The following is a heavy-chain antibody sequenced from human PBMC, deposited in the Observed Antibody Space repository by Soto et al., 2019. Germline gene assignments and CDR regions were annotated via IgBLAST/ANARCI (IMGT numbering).Heavy chain of an antibody. J-gene: IGHJ5*02. D-gene: IGHD6-6*01. Sequence: SETLSLTCTVSGGSISSYYWSWIRQPPGKGLEWIGYIYYSGSTNYNPSLKSRVTISVDTSKNQFSLKLSSVTAADTAVYYCARVRNHRSSRWFDPWGQGTLVTVSS. CDR2: IYYSGST. CDR1: GGSISSYY. V-gene: IGHV4-59*01. CDR3: ARVRNHRSSRWFDP.